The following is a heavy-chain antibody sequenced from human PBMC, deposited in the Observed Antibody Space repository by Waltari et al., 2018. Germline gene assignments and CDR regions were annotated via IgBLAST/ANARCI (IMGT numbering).Heavy chain of an antibody. CDR3: ARRRGVIGVYYFDY. CDR1: GGSFSGSY. Sequence: QVQLQQWGAGLLTPSETLSLTCAVYGGSFSGSYWSWYRPPQGKGLEWIGEINHSGSTNYNPSLKSRVTISVDTSKNQFSLKLSSVTAADAAVYYGARRRGVIGVYYFDYWGQGTLVTVSS. J-gene: IGHJ4*02. CDR2: INHSGST. V-gene: IGHV4-34*01. D-gene: IGHD3-16*02.